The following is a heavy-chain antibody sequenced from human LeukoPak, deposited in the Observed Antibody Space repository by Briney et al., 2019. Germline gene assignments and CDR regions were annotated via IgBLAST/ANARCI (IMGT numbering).Heavy chain of an antibody. J-gene: IGHJ4*02. Sequence: ASVKVSCKASGGTFSSYAISWERQAPGQGLEWMGRIIPILGIANYAQKFQGRVTITADKSTSTAYMELSSLRSEDTAVYYCARDVGLYYGGNSSWGQGTLVTVSS. CDR1: GGTFSSYA. CDR2: IIPILGIA. CDR3: ARDVGLYYGGNSS. D-gene: IGHD4-23*01. V-gene: IGHV1-69*04.